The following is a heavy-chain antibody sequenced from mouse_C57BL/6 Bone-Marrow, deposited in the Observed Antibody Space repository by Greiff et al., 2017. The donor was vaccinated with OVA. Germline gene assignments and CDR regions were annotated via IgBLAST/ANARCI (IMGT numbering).Heavy chain of an antibody. CDR3: ARSLYYDSSWFAY. J-gene: IGHJ3*01. CDR2: IHPNSGST. D-gene: IGHD2-4*01. CDR1: GYTFTSYW. V-gene: IGHV1-64*01. Sequence: VQLQQPGAELVKPGASVKLSCKASGYTFTSYWMHWVKQRPGQGLEWIGMIHPNSGSTNYNEKFKSKATLTVYKSSSTAYMQLSSLTSEDSAVYYCARSLYYDSSWFAYWGQGTLVTVSA.